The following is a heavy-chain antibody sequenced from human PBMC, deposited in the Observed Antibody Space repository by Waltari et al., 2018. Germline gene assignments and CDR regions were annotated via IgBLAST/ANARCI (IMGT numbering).Heavy chain of an antibody. CDR3: ARLSYHIVTGCGWFDP. Sequence: QLQLQESGPGLVKPSETLSLTCTVSGGSISRNSSYWGWLRQPPGKGLEWIVIISYGGSTYYNPSLKSRVTISVDTSKNQFSLKLSSVTAADTAVYYCARLSYHIVTGCGWFDPWGLGTLVTVSS. CDR2: ISYGGST. CDR1: GGSISRNSSY. D-gene: IGHD3-9*01. V-gene: IGHV4-39*01. J-gene: IGHJ5*02.